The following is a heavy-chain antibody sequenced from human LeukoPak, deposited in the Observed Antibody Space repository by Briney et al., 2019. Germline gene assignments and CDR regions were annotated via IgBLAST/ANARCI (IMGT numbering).Heavy chain of an antibody. D-gene: IGHD1-14*01. CDR1: GYTFTGYY. J-gene: IGHJ4*02. CDR2: INPYTGGT. V-gene: IGHV1-2*02. Sequence: ASVKVFCKASGYTFTGYYIHWVRQAPGQGLEWMGWINPYTGGTTYAQKFQGRVTMTRDTSISTAYMELRRLRSDDTAVYYCARNHLSGLYSPPAWADYWGQGTLVTVSS. CDR3: ARNHLSGLYSPPAWADY.